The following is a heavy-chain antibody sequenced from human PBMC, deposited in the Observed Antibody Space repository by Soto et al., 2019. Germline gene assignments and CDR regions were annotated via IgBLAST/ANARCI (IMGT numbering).Heavy chain of an antibody. CDR3: ATMGFCGPGCYTFDY. CDR1: GYTLSELA. Sequence: ASVKVSCKVSGYTLSELAIQWVRQAPGKGFEWMGGFDPEGSDTIYAQKFQGRVTMTSDTSTETAYMELEILTSEDTAFYYCATMGFCGPGCYTFDYWGQGTLVTVSS. V-gene: IGHV1-24*01. CDR2: FDPEGSDT. D-gene: IGHD2-21*02. J-gene: IGHJ4*02.